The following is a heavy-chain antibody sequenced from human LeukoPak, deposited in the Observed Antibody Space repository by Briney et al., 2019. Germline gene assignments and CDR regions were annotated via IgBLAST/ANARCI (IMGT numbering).Heavy chain of an antibody. Sequence: GASVKVSCKASGYTFTSYDINWVRQATGQGLEWMGRIIPIFGTANNAQKFQGRVTITTDESTSTAYMELSSLRSEDTAVYYCARGLGINWGQGTLVTVSS. CDR2: IIPIFGTA. J-gene: IGHJ4*02. CDR3: ARGLGIN. V-gene: IGHV1-69*05. D-gene: IGHD1-14*01. CDR1: GYTFTSYD.